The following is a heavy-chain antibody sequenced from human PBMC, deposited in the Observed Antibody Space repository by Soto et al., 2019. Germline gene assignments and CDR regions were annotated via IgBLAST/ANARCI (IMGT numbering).Heavy chain of an antibody. J-gene: IGHJ4*02. Sequence: ASVKVSCKASGYTFTSYGISWVRQAPGQGLEWMGWISAYNGNTNYAQKLQGRVTMTTDTSTSTAYMELRSLRSDDTAVYYCARDWIVGATEDFYYFDYWGQGTLVTVAS. D-gene: IGHD1-26*01. V-gene: IGHV1-18*01. CDR2: ISAYNGNT. CDR1: GYTFTSYG. CDR3: ARDWIVGATEDFYYFDY.